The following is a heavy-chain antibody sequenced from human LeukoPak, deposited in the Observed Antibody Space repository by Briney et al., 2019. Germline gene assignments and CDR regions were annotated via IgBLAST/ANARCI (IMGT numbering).Heavy chain of an antibody. J-gene: IGHJ4*02. V-gene: IGHV1-69*13. Sequence: GASVKVSCKASGYTFTSYGISWVRQAPGQGLEWMGGIIPIFGTANYAQKFQGRVTITADESTSTAYMEPSSLRSEDTAVYYCARWELLRWYFDYWGQGTLVTVSS. CDR1: GYTFTSYG. CDR3: ARWELLRWYFDY. CDR2: IIPIFGTA. D-gene: IGHD1-26*01.